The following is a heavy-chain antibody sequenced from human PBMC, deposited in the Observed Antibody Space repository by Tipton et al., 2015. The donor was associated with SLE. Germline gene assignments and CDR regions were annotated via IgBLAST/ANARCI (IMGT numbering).Heavy chain of an antibody. CDR3: ARVGMTTPNSPVDS. D-gene: IGHD4-17*01. CDR2: ISSDGKTK. V-gene: IGHV3-30*04. Sequence: SLRLSCAASGFIFNNYALHWVRQAPGKGLEWVAVISSDGKTKFYADSVKGRYTTSRDSSKNNLYLQMNSLRNEDTALYYCARVGMTTPNSPVDSWGQGTLVTVSS. CDR1: GFIFNNYA. J-gene: IGHJ4*02.